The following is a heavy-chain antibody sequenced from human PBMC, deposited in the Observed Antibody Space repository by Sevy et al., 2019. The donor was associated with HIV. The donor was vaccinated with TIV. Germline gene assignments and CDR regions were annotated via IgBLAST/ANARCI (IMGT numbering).Heavy chain of an antibody. CDR2: VYDSGST. V-gene: IGHV4-4*02. J-gene: IGHJ4*02. D-gene: IGHD4-17*01. CDR3: AREKTTAFAFDL. Sequence: SETLSLTCAVSGGSISSTNWWSWVRQPPGKGLEWIGEVYDSGSTNYNPSLKSRVSISVDKAKNQFSVKLSSVTAADTAVYYCAREKTTAFAFDLWGLGALVTVSS. CDR1: GGSISSTNW.